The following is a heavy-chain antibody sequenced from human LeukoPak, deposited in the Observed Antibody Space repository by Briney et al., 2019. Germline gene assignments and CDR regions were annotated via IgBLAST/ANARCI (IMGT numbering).Heavy chain of an antibody. CDR3: ARATYIYGFYGMDV. CDR2: ISWNSGSI. V-gene: IGHV3-9*01. CDR1: GFTFDDYA. J-gene: IGHJ6*02. Sequence: GGSLRLSCAASGFTFDDYAMHWVRQTPGKGLEWVSGISWNSGSIGYADSVKGRFTISRDNSKNTLYLQMNSLRAEDTAVYYCARATYIYGFYGMDVWGQGTTVTVSS. D-gene: IGHD5-18*01.